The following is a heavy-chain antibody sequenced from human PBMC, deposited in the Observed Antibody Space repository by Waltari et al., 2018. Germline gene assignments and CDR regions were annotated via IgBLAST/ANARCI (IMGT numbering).Heavy chain of an antibody. D-gene: IGHD6-19*01. Sequence: EVQLVESGGGLVKPGGSLRLSCAASGFSFSNAWMNWVRQAPGKGLELVCRIKSKTEGGTTDYAAPVKGRFTISRDDSQNTLYLQMNSLKTEDTAVYYCVTFSVAVAGTIAWGQGSLVTVSS. J-gene: IGHJ5*02. CDR3: VTFSVAVAGTIA. CDR2: IKSKTEGGTT. V-gene: IGHV3-15*01. CDR1: GFSFSNAW.